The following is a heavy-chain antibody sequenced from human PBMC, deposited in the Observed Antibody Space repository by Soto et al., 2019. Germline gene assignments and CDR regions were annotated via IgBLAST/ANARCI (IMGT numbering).Heavy chain of an antibody. D-gene: IGHD2-21*02. CDR2: IYSGGST. CDR1: GFTVSSNY. V-gene: IGHV3-66*01. CDR3: ARDAPYCGGDCYSEGSDDAFDI. J-gene: IGHJ3*02. Sequence: EVQLVESGGGLVQPGGSLRLSCAASGFTVSSNYMSWVRQAPGKGLEWVSVIYSGGSTYYADSVKGRFTISRDKSKNTLYLQMNSLRAEDTAVYYCARDAPYCGGDCYSEGSDDAFDIWGQGTMVTVSS.